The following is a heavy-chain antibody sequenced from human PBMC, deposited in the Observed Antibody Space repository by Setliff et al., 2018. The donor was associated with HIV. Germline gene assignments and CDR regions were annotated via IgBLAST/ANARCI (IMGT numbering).Heavy chain of an antibody. D-gene: IGHD1-26*01. J-gene: IGHJ5*02. V-gene: IGHV4-34*01. Sequence: PSETLSLTCAVYGGSFSGYYWSWIRQPPGKGLEWIGEINHSGSTNYNPSLKSRVTISVDTSKNQFSLKLSSVTAADTAVYYCASRPGSGSYRNWFDPWGQGTLVTSPQ. CDR1: GGSFSGYY. CDR2: INHSGST. CDR3: ASRPGSGSYRNWFDP.